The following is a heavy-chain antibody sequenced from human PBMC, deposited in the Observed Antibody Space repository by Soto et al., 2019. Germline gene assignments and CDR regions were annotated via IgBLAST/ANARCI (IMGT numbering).Heavy chain of an antibody. CDR2: VFYGGT. CDR3: ASYRGALYFES. V-gene: IGHV4-59*01. Sequence: PSETLSLTCAVSGRSISSNYWRWIRQSPDKGLEWLGYVFYGGTDYNPSLGGRVSMSVETSKSQFSLKLTSVTVADTAVYYCASYRGALYFESWGPGILVPVPS. CDR1: GRSISSNY. D-gene: IGHD3-16*01. J-gene: IGHJ4*02.